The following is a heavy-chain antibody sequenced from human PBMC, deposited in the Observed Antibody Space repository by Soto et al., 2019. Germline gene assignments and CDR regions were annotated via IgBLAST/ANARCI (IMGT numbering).Heavy chain of an antibody. D-gene: IGHD3-22*01. CDR3: AKERSGYYDSSGWRNFDY. CDR2: ISSSGSSI. J-gene: IGHJ4*02. Sequence: GGSLRLSCAASGFTFSDYYMSWIRQAPGKGLEWVSYISSSGSSIYYADSVKGRFTISRDNAKNTLYLQMNSLRAEDTAVYYCAKERSGYYDSSGWRNFDYWGQGTLVTVSS. V-gene: IGHV3-11*01. CDR1: GFTFSDYY.